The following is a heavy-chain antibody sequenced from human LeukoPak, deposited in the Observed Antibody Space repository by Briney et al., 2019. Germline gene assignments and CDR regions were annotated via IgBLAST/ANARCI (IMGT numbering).Heavy chain of an antibody. J-gene: IGHJ5*02. CDR3: ARDLGPRGYCSSTSCLGAFDP. V-gene: IGHV1-69*05. CDR2: IIPIFGTA. D-gene: IGHD2-2*01. Sequence: SVTVSCKASGGTFSSYAISWVRQAPGQGLEWMGGIIPIFGTANYAQQFQGRVTITTDESTSTAYMRLSSLRSEDTAVYYCARDLGPRGYCSSTSCLGAFDPWGQGTLVTVSS. CDR1: GGTFSSYA.